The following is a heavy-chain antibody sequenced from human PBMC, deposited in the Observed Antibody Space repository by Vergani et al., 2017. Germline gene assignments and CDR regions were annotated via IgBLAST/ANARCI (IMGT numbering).Heavy chain of an antibody. CDR2: LSASDRRT. CDR3: AKVGRSEVAGTFGAFDI. D-gene: IGHD6-19*01. J-gene: IGHJ3*02. V-gene: IGHV3-23*01. Sequence: EVQLLESGGGLAQPGGSLRLSCAASGFTFRNYAMTWVRQAPGKGLEWVSTLSASDRRTHYADSVKGRFTISRDISKNTLFLHMNSLRPEDTAVYYCAKVGRSEVAGTFGAFDIWGQGTMVTVSS. CDR1: GFTFRNYA.